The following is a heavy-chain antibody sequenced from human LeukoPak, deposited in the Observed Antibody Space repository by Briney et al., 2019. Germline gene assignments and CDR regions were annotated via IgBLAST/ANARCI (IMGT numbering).Heavy chain of an antibody. J-gene: IGHJ3*02. CDR3: ARVRDGYNSGAFDI. CDR1: GFTFSSYS. Sequence: NPGGSLRLSCAASGFTFSSYSMNWVRQARGKGLEWVSSISSSSSYIYYADSVKGRFTISRDNAKNSLYLQMNSLRAEDTAVYYCARVRDGYNSGAFDIWGQGTMVTVSS. CDR2: ISSSSSYI. V-gene: IGHV3-21*01. D-gene: IGHD5-24*01.